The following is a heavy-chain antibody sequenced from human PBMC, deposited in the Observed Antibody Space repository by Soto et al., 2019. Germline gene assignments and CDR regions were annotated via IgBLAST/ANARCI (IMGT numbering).Heavy chain of an antibody. CDR2: IYYSGST. V-gene: IGHV4-59*05. J-gene: IGHJ4*02. Sequence: PSETLSLTCTVSGGSISSYYWSWIRQPPGKGLEWIGSIYYSGSTYYNPSLKSRVTISVDTSKNQFSLKLSSVTAADTAVYYCARREYSSGWWAYFDYWGQGTLVTVSS. D-gene: IGHD6-19*01. CDR1: GGSISSYY. CDR3: ARREYSSGWWAYFDY.